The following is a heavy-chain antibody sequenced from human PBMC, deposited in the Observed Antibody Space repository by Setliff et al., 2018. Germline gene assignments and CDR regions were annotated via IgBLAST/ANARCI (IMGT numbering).Heavy chain of an antibody. J-gene: IGHJ4*02. Sequence: SQTLSLTCAVSGGSITSGSYYWSWIRQPAGEGLEWIGRLHTSGTTVYNPPLKGRVTISADTSTNHFSLKLTSVTAADTAVYYCARDNTIVGATDYWGQGALVTVSS. V-gene: IGHV4-61*02. CDR3: ARDNTIVGATDY. CDR2: LHTSGTT. CDR1: GGSITSGSYY. D-gene: IGHD1-26*01.